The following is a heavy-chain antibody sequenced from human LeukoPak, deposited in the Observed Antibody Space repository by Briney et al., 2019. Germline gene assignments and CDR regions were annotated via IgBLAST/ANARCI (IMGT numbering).Heavy chain of an antibody. Sequence: SETLSLTCTVSGGSISSYYWSWIRQPPGKGLEGIGYIYYSGSTNYNPSLKSRVAISVDTSKNQFSLKLSSVTAADTAVYYCAREAGDDYGGKVDYWGQGTLVTVSS. D-gene: IGHD4-23*01. V-gene: IGHV4-59*01. CDR1: GGSISSYY. J-gene: IGHJ4*02. CDR2: IYYSGST. CDR3: AREAGDDYGGKVDY.